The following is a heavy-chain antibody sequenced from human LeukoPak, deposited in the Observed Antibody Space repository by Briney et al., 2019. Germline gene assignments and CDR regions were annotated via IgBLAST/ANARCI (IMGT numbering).Heavy chain of an antibody. CDR3: AKAGIYYGGNSVLIPLWYFDY. CDR1: GFTFSAYG. CDR2: ITYSSGNT. J-gene: IGHJ4*02. V-gene: IGHV3-23*01. Sequence: GGSLRLSCAASGFTFSAYGMSWFRQAPGKGLEWVSAITYSSGNTYYADSVKGRFTISRDNSKNTLYLQMNSLRAEDTAVYYCAKAGIYYGGNSVLIPLWYFDYWGQGTLVTVSS. D-gene: IGHD4-23*01.